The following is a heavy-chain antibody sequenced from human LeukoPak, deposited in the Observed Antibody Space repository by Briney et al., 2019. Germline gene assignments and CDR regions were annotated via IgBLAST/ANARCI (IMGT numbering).Heavy chain of an antibody. V-gene: IGHV3-23*01. D-gene: IGHD6-13*01. J-gene: IGHJ4*02. CDR3: ATHTSTWPDYFDY. CDR2: ISGSGDST. Sequence: GGSLRLSCAASGFTFNSYTMNWVRQAPGKGLEWVSTISGSGDSTYYADSVKGRFTISRDNSKSTLYLQMNSLRAEDTALYYCATHTSTWPDYFDYWGQGTLVTVSS. CDR1: GFTFNSYT.